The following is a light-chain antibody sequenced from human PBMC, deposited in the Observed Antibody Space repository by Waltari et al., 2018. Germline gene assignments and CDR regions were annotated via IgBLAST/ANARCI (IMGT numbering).Light chain of an antibody. Sequence: QSALTQPDSVSGSAGQSIAISCSGTNSDIGRYNYSPWYQQHPGNAPRLIIYDVSRWPSGVSNRFIGSKSGITASLAISGLQAEDEGDYFCASYTSSNTVIFGGGTRVTVL. J-gene: IGLJ2*01. CDR2: DVS. CDR3: ASYTSSNTVI. CDR1: NSDIGRYNY. V-gene: IGLV2-14*03.